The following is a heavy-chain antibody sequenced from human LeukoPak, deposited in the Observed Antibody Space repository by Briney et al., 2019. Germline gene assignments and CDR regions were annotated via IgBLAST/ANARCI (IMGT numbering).Heavy chain of an antibody. CDR2: INHSGST. Sequence: TSETLSLTCAVYGGSFSGYYWSWIRQPPGKGLEWIGEINHSGSTNYNPSLKSRVTISVDTSKNQFSLKLSSVTAADTAVYYCARRQIVVVVAATSRRYNWFDPWGQGTLVTVSS. D-gene: IGHD2-15*01. CDR1: GGSFSGYY. V-gene: IGHV4-34*01. CDR3: ARRQIVVVVAATSRRYNWFDP. J-gene: IGHJ5*02.